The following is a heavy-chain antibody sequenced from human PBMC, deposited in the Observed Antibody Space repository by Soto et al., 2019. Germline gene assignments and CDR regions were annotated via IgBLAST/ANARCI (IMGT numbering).Heavy chain of an antibody. CDR2: ISWDGGST. CDR1: GFTFDDYT. J-gene: IGHJ4*02. V-gene: IGHV3-43*01. CDR3: AKDTVPAAKSYYFDY. D-gene: IGHD2-2*01. Sequence: GGSLRLSCAASGFTFDDYTMHWVRQAPGKGLEWVSLISWDGGSTYYADSVKGRFTISRDNSKNSLYLQMNSLRTEDTALYYCAKDTVPAAKSYYFDYWGQGTLVTVSS.